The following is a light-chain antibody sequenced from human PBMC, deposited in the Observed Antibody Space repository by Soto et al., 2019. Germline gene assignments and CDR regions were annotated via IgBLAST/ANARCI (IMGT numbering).Light chain of an antibody. V-gene: IGKV1-33*01. CDR1: HDVSRN. CDR2: DAS. CDR3: QQYNSMLS. Sequence: DIQMTQSPSSLSASEGDRVTITCQSSHDVSRNLNWFQQKPGEAPQLLIYDASNLERGVPSRFSGSGSGTDFTLTIRSLQPEDVATYYCQQYNSMLSFGGGTEVEI. J-gene: IGKJ4*01.